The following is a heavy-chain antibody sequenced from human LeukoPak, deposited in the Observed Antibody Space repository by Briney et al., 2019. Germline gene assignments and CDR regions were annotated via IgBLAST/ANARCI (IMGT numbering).Heavy chain of an antibody. CDR1: GGSISSYY. V-gene: IGHV4-59*01. D-gene: IGHD3-3*01. J-gene: IGHJ5*02. Sequence: SETLSLTCTVSGGSISSYYWSWIRQPPGKGLEWIGYIYYNGSTNYNPSLKSRVTISVDTSKNQFSLKLSSVTAADTAVYYCARVDYDFWSGYYGRWFDPWGQGTLVTVSS. CDR2: IYYNGST. CDR3: ARVDYDFWSGYYGRWFDP.